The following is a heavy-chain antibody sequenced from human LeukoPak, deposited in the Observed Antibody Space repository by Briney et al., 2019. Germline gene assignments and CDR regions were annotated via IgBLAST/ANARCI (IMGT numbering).Heavy chain of an antibody. CDR2: ISGSGGST. CDR1: GFTFSSYG. CDR3: AKVGYCSSTSCYGLGDYFDY. J-gene: IGHJ4*02. D-gene: IGHD2-2*01. Sequence: PGGSLGLSCAASGFTFSSYGMSWVRQAPGKGLEWVSAISGSGGSTYYADSVKGRFTISRDNSKNTLYLQMNSLRAEDTAVYYCAKVGYCSSTSCYGLGDYFDYWGQGTLVTVSS. V-gene: IGHV3-23*01.